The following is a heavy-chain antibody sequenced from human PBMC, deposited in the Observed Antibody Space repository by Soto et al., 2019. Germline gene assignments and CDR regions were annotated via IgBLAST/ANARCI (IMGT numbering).Heavy chain of an antibody. D-gene: IGHD5-18*01. Sequence: GASVKVSCKVSGYTLTELSMHWVRQAPGKGLEWMGGFDPEDGETIYAQKFQGRVTMTEDTSTDTAYMELSSLRSEDTAVYYCATGYIQLWLRGTYNWFDPWGQGTLVTVSS. CDR3: ATGYIQLWLRGTYNWFDP. J-gene: IGHJ5*02. V-gene: IGHV1-24*01. CDR2: FDPEDGET. CDR1: GYTLTELS.